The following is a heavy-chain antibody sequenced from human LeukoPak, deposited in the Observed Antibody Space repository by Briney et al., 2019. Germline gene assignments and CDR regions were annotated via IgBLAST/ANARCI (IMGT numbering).Heavy chain of an antibody. CDR2: INGDGSST. V-gene: IGHV3-74*01. Sequence: PGGSLRLFCAASGFTFSSYWMHWVRQAPGKGLVWVSRINGDGSSTTYVDSVMGRFTISRDNAKNTLYLQMNSVRAEDTAVYYCARGNIAAAGIHYWGQGTLVIVSS. D-gene: IGHD6-13*01. CDR1: GFTFSSYW. CDR3: ARGNIAAAGIHY. J-gene: IGHJ4*02.